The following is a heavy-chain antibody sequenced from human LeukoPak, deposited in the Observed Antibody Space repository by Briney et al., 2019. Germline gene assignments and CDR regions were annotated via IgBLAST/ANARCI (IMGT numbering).Heavy chain of an antibody. J-gene: IGHJ5*02. D-gene: IGHD5-18*01. CDR1: GFRFSDYW. CDR3: ARDDYRGYTS. Sequence: GGSLRLSCVDSGFRFSDYWMSWVRQAPGKGLEWVANIKQDGSEKYYVDSVEGRFTISRDNAKKSLYLQMNSLRAEDTAVYYCARDDYRGYTSWGQGTLVTVSS. V-gene: IGHV3-7*01. CDR2: IKQDGSEK.